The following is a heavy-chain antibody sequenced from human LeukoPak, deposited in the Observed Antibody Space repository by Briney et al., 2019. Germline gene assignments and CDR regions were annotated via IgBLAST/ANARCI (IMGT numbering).Heavy chain of an antibody. CDR1: GYTFTSYD. D-gene: IGHD6-13*01. Sequence: ASVKVSCKASGYTFTSYDINWVRQATGQGLEWMVWMNPNSGNTGYAQKFQGRVTMTRNTSISTAYMELSSLRSEDTAVYYCARGWIEYSSSWPLDYNWFDPWGQGTLVTVSS. CDR3: ARGWIEYSSSWPLDYNWFDP. J-gene: IGHJ5*02. CDR2: MNPNSGNT. V-gene: IGHV1-8*01.